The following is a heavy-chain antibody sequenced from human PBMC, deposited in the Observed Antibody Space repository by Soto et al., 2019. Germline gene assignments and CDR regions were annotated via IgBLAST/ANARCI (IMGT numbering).Heavy chain of an antibody. V-gene: IGHV1-3*01. D-gene: IGHD2-15*01. CDR1: GYTFTSYA. J-gene: IGHJ6*02. CDR3: ARDHFIIVAGDDYYGMDV. Sequence: QVQLVQSGAEVKKPGPSVKVSCKASGYTFTSYAMHWVRQAPGQRLEWMGWINAGNGNTKYSQKFQGRVTITRDTSASTAYMELSRLRSEDTAVYYCARDHFIIVAGDDYYGMDVWGQGTTVTVSS. CDR2: INAGNGNT.